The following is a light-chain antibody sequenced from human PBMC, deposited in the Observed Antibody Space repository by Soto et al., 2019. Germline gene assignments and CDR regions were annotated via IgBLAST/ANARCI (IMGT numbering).Light chain of an antibody. J-gene: IGLJ2*01. V-gene: IGLV2-14*01. Sequence: QSALTQPASVSGSPGQSITISCTGTSSDVGAYNYVSWYQQHPGKAPKLMIFEVNNRPSGVSNRFSGSKSGNTAPLAISGLQAEDEADYYCSSYTSSSTLVFGGGTKVTVL. CDR2: EVN. CDR1: SSDVGAYNY. CDR3: SSYTSSSTLV.